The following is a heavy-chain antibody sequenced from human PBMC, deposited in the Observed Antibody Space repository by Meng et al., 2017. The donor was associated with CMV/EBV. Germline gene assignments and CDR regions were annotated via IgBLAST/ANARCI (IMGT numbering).Heavy chain of an antibody. CDR3: ARALVVGFWSVEHYYGMDV. D-gene: IGHD3-3*01. CDR1: GYTFTSYD. Sequence: ASVKVSCKASGYTFTSYDINWVRQATGQGLEWMGWMNPNSGNTGYAQKFQGRVTMTRNTSISTAYMGLSSLRSEDTAVYYCARALVVGFWSVEHYYGMDVWGQGTTVTVSS. J-gene: IGHJ6*02. CDR2: MNPNSGNT. V-gene: IGHV1-8*01.